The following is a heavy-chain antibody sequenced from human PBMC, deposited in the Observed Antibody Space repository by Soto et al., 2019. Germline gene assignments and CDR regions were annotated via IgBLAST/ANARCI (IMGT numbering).Heavy chain of an antibody. CDR1: CGSFSGYY. CDR3: ARGYGRNFDY. Sequence: SETLSLTCAVYCGSFSGYYWNWIRQPPGKGLEWIGEINHSGSTNYNPSLKSRVSVDTSKNQFSLKLSSVTAADTAVYYCARGYGRNFDYWGQGTLVTVSS. D-gene: IGHD3-10*01. CDR2: INHSGST. J-gene: IGHJ4*02. V-gene: IGHV4-34*01.